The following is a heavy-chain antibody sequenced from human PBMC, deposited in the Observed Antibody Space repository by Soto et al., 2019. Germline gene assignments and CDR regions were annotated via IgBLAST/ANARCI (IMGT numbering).Heavy chain of an antibody. D-gene: IGHD6-6*01. J-gene: IGHJ5*02. CDR1: GGSFSGYY. V-gene: IGHV4-34*01. CDR2: INHSGST. CDR3: ARGTPAARGWFDP. Sequence: PSETLSLTCAVYGGSFSGYYWSWIRQPPGKGLEWIGEINHSGSTNYNPSLKSRVTISVDTSKNQFSLKLSSVTAADTAVYYCARGTPAARGWFDPWGQGTLVTVSS.